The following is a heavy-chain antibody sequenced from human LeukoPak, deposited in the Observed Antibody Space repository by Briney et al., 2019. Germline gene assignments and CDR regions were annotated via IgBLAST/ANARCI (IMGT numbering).Heavy chain of an antibody. J-gene: IGHJ6*03. Sequence: SETLSLTCTVSGGSISSYYWSWIRQPPGKGLEWIGYISYSGNTNYNPSLKSRVTISLDTSKNQFSLKLSSVTAADTAVYYCARLTAYYYMDVWGKGTTVTVSS. CDR3: ARLTAYYYMDV. CDR2: ISYSGNT. V-gene: IGHV4-59*01. CDR1: GGSISSYY. D-gene: IGHD5-18*01.